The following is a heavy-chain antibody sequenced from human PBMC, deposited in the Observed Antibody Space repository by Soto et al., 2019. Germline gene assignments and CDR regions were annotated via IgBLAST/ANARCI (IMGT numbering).Heavy chain of an antibody. Sequence: LLESGGGLVQPGGSLRLSCVASGLSFPNYAMNWVRQAPGKGLEWVSGIGGSGAYTYYADSVKGRFTISRDNSKNTVYLQMNSLRGDDTAVYYCAKGSSSTQLLNYYFYHMDVWGKGTTVSVSS. V-gene: IGHV3-23*01. CDR1: GLSFPNYA. CDR2: IGGSGAYT. J-gene: IGHJ6*03. CDR3: AKGSSSTQLLNYYFYHMDV. D-gene: IGHD2-2*01.